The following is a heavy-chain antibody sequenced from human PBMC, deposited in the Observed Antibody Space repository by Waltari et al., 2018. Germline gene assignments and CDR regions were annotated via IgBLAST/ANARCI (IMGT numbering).Heavy chain of an antibody. CDR1: AFALGDYG. CDR2: ISYNGYDI. CDR3: VKDSRVAGTVTAGLDV. J-gene: IGHJ6*02. D-gene: IGHD1-1*01. Sequence: EIQLVESGGGLVQPGRSLRLSCAASAFALGDYGIDWVRQAPGKGLEWVSGISYNGYDIFYADSVKGRFTISRDNAKNSLYLQMNDLRGEDTALYYCVKDSRVAGTVTAGLDVWGQGTTVTVSS. V-gene: IGHV3-9*01.